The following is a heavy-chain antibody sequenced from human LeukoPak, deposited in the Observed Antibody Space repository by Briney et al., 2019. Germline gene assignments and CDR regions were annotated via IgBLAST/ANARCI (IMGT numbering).Heavy chain of an antibody. CDR3: TTVVEVVPAASLWDTAMVSRDFDY. D-gene: IGHD5-18*01. CDR2: IKSKTDGGTT. V-gene: IGHV3-15*01. Sequence: GGSLRLSCAASGFTFSNAWMSWDRQAPGKGLEWVGRIKSKTDGGTTDYAAPVKGRFTISRDDSKKTLYLQMNSLKTEDTAVYYCTTVVEVVPAASLWDTAMVSRDFDYWGQGTLVTVSS. CDR1: GFTFSNAW. J-gene: IGHJ4*02.